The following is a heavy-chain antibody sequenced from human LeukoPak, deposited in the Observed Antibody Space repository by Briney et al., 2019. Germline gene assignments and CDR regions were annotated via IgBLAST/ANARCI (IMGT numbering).Heavy chain of an antibody. Sequence: PGGSLRLSCAASGFTFSSYSMSWVRQAPGKGLEWVSVIERGGATYYADSVKGRFTISRDTFKNILYLQMNSLTAEDTALYFCGRGGYDMDVWGQGTTVTVSS. D-gene: IGHD2-2*01. CDR3: GRGGYDMDV. CDR1: GFTFSSYS. J-gene: IGHJ6*02. CDR2: IERGGAT. V-gene: IGHV3-66*01.